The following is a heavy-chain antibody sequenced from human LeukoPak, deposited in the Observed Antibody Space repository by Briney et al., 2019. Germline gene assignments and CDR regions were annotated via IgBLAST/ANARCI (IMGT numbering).Heavy chain of an antibody. J-gene: IGHJ4*02. CDR2: INSDGSST. D-gene: IGHD3-22*01. V-gene: IGHV3-74*01. CDR3: ARGSRVVVITSSYGY. CDR1: GXTFSSYC. Sequence: QPGGSLRLSFAASGXTFSSYCMHWVRQAPGKGLVWVSRINSDGSSTSYADSVKGRFTISRDNAKNTLYLQMNSLRAEDTAVYYCARGSRVVVITSSYGYWGQGTLVTVSS.